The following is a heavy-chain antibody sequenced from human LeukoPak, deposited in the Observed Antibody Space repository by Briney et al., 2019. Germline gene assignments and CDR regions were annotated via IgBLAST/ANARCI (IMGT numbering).Heavy chain of an antibody. V-gene: IGHV1-2*02. CDR1: GYTFTGYY. CDR3: ARVPGPYTTSRFDY. J-gene: IGHJ4*02. Sequence: ASVKVSCKTSGYTFTGYYLDWVRQAPGQGPEWMGRIDPNSGGTNYAQKFQGRVTVTRDTSTSTVYMELSGLRSDDTAVYYCARVPGPYTTSRFDYWGQGTLVTVSS. CDR2: IDPNSGGT. D-gene: IGHD2-2*02.